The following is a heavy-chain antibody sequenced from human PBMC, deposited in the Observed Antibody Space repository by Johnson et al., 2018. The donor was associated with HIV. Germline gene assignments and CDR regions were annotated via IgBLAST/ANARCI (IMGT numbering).Heavy chain of an antibody. V-gene: IGHV3-30*14. CDR2: ISYDGSNK. Sequence: VQLVESGGGVVQPGRSLRLSCAASGFTFSSYAMHWVRQAPDKGLEWVAVISYDGSNKYYADSVKGRFTISRDNSKNPLYLQMNSLRAEETAVYYCARDFHEAGSNAFDIWGQGTMVTVSS. J-gene: IGHJ3*02. CDR3: ARDFHEAGSNAFDI. D-gene: IGHD2/OR15-2a*01. CDR1: GFTFSSYA.